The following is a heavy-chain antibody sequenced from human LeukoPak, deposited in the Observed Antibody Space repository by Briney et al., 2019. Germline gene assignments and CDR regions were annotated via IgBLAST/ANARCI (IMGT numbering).Heavy chain of an antibody. J-gene: IGHJ4*02. V-gene: IGHV3-21*04. CDR2: ISNSSTYI. CDR1: GFTFSGYT. Sequence: GGSLRLSCAASGFTFSGYTMTWVRQAPGKGLEWVSSISNSSTYIYYADSVKGRFTISRDNSKNTLYLQMNSLRAEDTAVYYCANSGGRYCSSTSCPYYFDYWGQGTLVTVSS. CDR3: ANSGGRYCSSTSCPYYFDY. D-gene: IGHD2-2*01.